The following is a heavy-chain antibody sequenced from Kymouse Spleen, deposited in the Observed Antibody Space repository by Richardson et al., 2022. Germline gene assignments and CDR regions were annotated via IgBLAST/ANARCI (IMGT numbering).Heavy chain of an antibody. CDR2: IKSKTDGGTT. D-gene: IGHD3-9*01. V-gene: IGHV3-15*01. Sequence: EVQLVESGGGLVKPGGSLRLSCAASGFTFSNAWMSWVRQAPGKGLEWVGRIKSKTDGGTTDYAAPVKGRFTISRDDSKNTLYLQMNSLKTEDTAVYYCTTTYYDILTGYSSFDYWGQGTLVTVSS. CDR3: TTTYYDILTGYSSFDY. CDR1: GFTFSNAW. J-gene: IGHJ4*02.